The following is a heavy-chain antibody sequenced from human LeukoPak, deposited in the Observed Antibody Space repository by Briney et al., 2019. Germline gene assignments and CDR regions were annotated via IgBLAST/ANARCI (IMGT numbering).Heavy chain of an antibody. J-gene: IGHJ4*02. CDR3: ASLGGYSNYVFDY. D-gene: IGHD4-11*01. Sequence: SVKVSCKASGYTFTSYYMHWVRQAPGQGLEWMGGIIPIFGTANYARNFQGRVTITADESTSTAYMKLSSLRSEDTAVYYCASLGGYSNYVFDYWGQGTLVTVSS. V-gene: IGHV1-69*13. CDR2: IIPIFGTA. CDR1: GYTFTSYY.